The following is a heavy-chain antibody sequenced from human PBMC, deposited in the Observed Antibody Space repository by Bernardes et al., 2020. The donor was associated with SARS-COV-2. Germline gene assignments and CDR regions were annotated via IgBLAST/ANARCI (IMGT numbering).Heavy chain of an antibody. V-gene: IGHV4-4*07. CDR3: ARVHWPAVKGAFDI. Sequence: EPLSRTCIVSGDSISNHYWTWIRQSAGKGLEWIGRIHFSGSANYNPSLRSRVTMSVDTSKNQFSLELSSVTAADTALYYCARVHWPAVKGAFDIWGQGTVVTVSS. J-gene: IGHJ3*02. D-gene: IGHD2-2*01. CDR1: GDSISNHY. CDR2: IHFSGSA.